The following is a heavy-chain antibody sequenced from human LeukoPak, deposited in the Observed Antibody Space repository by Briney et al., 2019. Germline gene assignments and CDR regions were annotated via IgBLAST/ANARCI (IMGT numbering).Heavy chain of an antibody. D-gene: IGHD3-22*01. CDR3: AARGYRRTHGSLDV. J-gene: IGHJ6*02. CDR1: GGSISSLY. CDR2: IYYSGST. V-gene: IGHV4-59*08. Sequence: SETLSLTCTVSGGSISSLYWSWIRQPPGKGLEWIGYIYYSGSTNYNPSLKSRVTISVDTSKNQFSLKLSSVTAADTAVYYCAARGYRRTHGSLDVWGQGTTVTVSS.